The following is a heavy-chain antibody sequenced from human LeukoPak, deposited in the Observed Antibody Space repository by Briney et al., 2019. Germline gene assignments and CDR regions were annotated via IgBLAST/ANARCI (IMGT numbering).Heavy chain of an antibody. D-gene: IGHD6-13*01. CDR3: ARTQYSSSWPYYYYYYMDV. V-gene: IGHV1-18*01. J-gene: IGHJ6*03. CDR2: ISAYNGNT. Sequence: ASVKVSCKASGYTFTSYGISWVRQAPGQGLGWMGWISAYNGNTNYAQKLQGRVTMTTDTSTSTAYMELRSLRSDDTAVYYCARTQYSSSWPYYYYYYMDVWGKGTTVTVSS. CDR1: GYTFTSYG.